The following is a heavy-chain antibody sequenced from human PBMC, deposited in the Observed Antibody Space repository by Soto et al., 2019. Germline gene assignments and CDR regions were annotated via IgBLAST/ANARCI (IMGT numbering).Heavy chain of an antibody. V-gene: IGHV1-46*01. D-gene: IGHD2-15*01. Sequence: GASVKVSCKASGYTFTSYYMHWVRQAPGQGLEWMGIINPSGGSTSYAQKFQGRVTMTRDTSTSTVYMELSSLRSEDTAVYYCAREDIVVVGYYYGMDVWGQGTTVTVSS. CDR2: INPSGGST. CDR1: GYTFTSYY. CDR3: AREDIVVVGYYYGMDV. J-gene: IGHJ6*02.